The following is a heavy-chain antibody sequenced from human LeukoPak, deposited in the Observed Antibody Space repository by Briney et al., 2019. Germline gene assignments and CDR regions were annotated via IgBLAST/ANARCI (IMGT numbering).Heavy chain of an antibody. CDR2: INHNSGGT. CDR3: ARGTRDQYLPYRYYYYGMDV. D-gene: IGHD2-2*01. Sequence: ASVKVSCKASGYTFTGYYMHWVRQAPGQGLEWMGWINHNSGGTNYAQKFQGWVTMTRDTSISTAYMELSRLRSDDTAVYYCARGTRDQYLPYRYYYYGMDVWGQGTTVTVSS. V-gene: IGHV1-2*04. CDR1: GYTFTGYY. J-gene: IGHJ6*02.